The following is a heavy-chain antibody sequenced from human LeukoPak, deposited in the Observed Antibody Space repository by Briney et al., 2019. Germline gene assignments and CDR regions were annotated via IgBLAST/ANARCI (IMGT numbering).Heavy chain of an antibody. V-gene: IGHV1-69*05. D-gene: IGHD3-10*01. CDR2: IIPIFGTA. CDR1: GGTFSSYA. Sequence: ASVKVSCKASGGTFSSYAISWVRQAPGQGLEWMGRIIPIFGTANYAQKFQGRVTITTDESTSTAYMELSSLRSEDTAVYYCAGSYGSGSYYPPLFDYWGQGTLVTVSS. CDR3: AGSYGSGSYYPPLFDY. J-gene: IGHJ4*02.